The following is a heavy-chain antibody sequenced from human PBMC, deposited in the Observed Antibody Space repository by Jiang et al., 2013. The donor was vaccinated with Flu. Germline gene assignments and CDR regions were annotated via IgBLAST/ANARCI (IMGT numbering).Heavy chain of an antibody. CDR1: GYTFSDYY. V-gene: IGHV1-2*02. CDR3: GSNPLVRGVSNWFDP. Sequence: GAEVKKPGASVKVSCKASGYTFSDYYMHWVRQAPGQGLEWMGWMNPDSGGTNFAQRFQGRVTLTRDTSISTAYMELSRLTSDDTAVYYCGSNPLVRGVSNWFDPWGQGTLVTVSS. CDR2: MNPDSGGT. D-gene: IGHD3-10*01. J-gene: IGHJ5*02.